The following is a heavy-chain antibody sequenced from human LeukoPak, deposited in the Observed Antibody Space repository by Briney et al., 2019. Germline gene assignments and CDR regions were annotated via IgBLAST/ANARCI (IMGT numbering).Heavy chain of an antibody. Sequence: ASVKVSCKASGYTFTNYAVNWVRQAPGQRLEWMGWINAGNGNTKYSQEFQGRVTIIRDTSASTVYMELRSLTSEDMAVYYCARGIWSSHSVGYYLDFWGQGTLVTVSS. J-gene: IGHJ4*02. D-gene: IGHD5/OR15-5a*01. CDR3: ARGIWSSHSVGYYLDF. V-gene: IGHV1-3*03. CDR2: INAGNGNT. CDR1: GYTFTNYA.